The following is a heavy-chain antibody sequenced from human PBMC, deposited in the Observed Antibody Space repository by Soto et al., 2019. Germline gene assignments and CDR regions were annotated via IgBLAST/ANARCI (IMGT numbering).Heavy chain of an antibody. D-gene: IGHD2-2*02. CDR2: IHHTGST. V-gene: IGHV4-4*02. Sequence: SETLSLTCAVPGGSISSSNWWSWVPQPPGKGLEWIGEIHHTGSTNYNPSLKSRVTISVDKSKNEFSLKLRSVTAADTAVYYCARCVLGTSCYNPWGQGTLVTVYS. CDR1: GGSISSSNW. J-gene: IGHJ5*02. CDR3: ARCVLGTSCYNP.